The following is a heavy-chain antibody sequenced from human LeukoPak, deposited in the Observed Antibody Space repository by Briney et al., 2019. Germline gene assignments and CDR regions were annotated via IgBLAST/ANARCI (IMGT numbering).Heavy chain of an antibody. CDR3: ARDXLXXYFSDAFDI. CDR2: IKQDGSEK. CDR1: GFTFSSYW. D-gene: IGHD1-26*01. J-gene: IGHJ3*02. Sequence: PGGSLRLSCAASGFTFSSYWMSWVRQAPGKGLEWVANIKQDGSEKYYVDSVKGRFTISRDNAKNSLYLQMNSLRAEDTAVYYCARDXLXXYFSDAFDIWGQGTMVTVSS. V-gene: IGHV3-7*01.